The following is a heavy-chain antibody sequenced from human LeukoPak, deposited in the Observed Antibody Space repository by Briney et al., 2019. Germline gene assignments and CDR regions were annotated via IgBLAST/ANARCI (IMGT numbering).Heavy chain of an antibody. CDR3: AKDGSFGYYFDTSGPRDDF. J-gene: IGHJ4*02. D-gene: IGHD3-22*01. V-gene: IGHV3-23*01. Sequence: GGSLRLSCTASGFTFSTFDMTWVRQAPGKGLEWVSTVSYSGSNTYYAESVKGRFTISRDNSKNTLYLQMNSLRVEDTAIYYCAKDGSFGYYFDTSGPRDDFWGQGTLVTVSS. CDR1: GFTFSTFD. CDR2: VSYSGSNT.